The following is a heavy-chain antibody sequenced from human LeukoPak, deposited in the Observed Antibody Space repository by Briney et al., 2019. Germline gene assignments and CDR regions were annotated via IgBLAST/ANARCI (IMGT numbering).Heavy chain of an antibody. CDR3: AAHQDGYNPFDY. Sequence: GGSLRLSCAASRFTFNIYAMSWVRQAPGKGLEWVSAISGSGGSTYYADSVKGRFTISRDNSKNTLFLQMDSLRAEDTAIYYCAAHQDGYNPFDYWGQGTLVTVSS. CDR2: ISGSGGST. D-gene: IGHD5-24*01. V-gene: IGHV3-23*01. CDR1: RFTFNIYA. J-gene: IGHJ4*02.